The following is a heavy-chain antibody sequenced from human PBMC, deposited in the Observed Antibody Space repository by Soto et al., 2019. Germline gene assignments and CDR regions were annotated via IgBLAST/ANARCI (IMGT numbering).Heavy chain of an antibody. Sequence: GGSLRLSCAASGFTFSSYGMHWVRQAPGKGLEWVAVISYDGSNKYYADSVKGRFTISRDNSKNTLYLQMNSLRAEDTAVYYCAKDPYPDGGSYYFDYWGQGTLVTVSS. CDR3: AKDPYPDGGSYYFDY. J-gene: IGHJ4*02. D-gene: IGHD3-10*01. CDR1: GFTFSSYG. V-gene: IGHV3-30*18. CDR2: ISYDGSNK.